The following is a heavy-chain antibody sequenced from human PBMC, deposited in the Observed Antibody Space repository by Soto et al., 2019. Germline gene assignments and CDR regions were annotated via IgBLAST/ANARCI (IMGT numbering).Heavy chain of an antibody. CDR3: ARSPPLDNYDSSFYYYYGMDV. V-gene: IGHV4-31*03. CDR2: IYYSGST. Sequence: SATLSITCTVSGGSISSGGYYWSWIRQHPGKGLEWIGYIYYSGSTYYNPSLKSRVTISVDTSKNQFSLKLSSVTAADTAVYYCARSPPLDNYDSSFYYYYGMDVWGQGTTVTVSS. D-gene: IGHD3-22*01. CDR1: GGSISSGGYY. J-gene: IGHJ6*02.